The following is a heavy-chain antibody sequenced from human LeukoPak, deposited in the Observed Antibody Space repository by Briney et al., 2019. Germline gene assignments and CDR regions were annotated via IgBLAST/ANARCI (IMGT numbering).Heavy chain of an antibody. CDR2: ISGSGGST. Sequence: GGSLRLSCAASGFTFSTYAMSWVRQALGKGLEWVSGISGSGGSTYYADSVKGRFTISRGNSKNTLYLQMNSLRAEDTAVYYCAKSAKKGIAVAYDAFDIWGQGTMVTVSS. V-gene: IGHV3-23*01. CDR3: AKSAKKGIAVAYDAFDI. CDR1: GFTFSTYA. J-gene: IGHJ3*02. D-gene: IGHD6-19*01.